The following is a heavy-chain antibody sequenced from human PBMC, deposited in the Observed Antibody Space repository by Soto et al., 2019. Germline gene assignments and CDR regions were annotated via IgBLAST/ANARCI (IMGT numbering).Heavy chain of an antibody. CDR1: GDSISSYY. J-gene: IGHJ4*02. V-gene: IGHV4-59*01. CDR2: IYYSGNT. D-gene: IGHD6-13*01. Sequence: QVQLQESGPGLIKPSETLSLTCTVSGDSISSYYWSWIRQPPGKGLEWIGFIYYSGNTNYNPSLKSRVTMSIDTFKNQFSLKLSSVTAADTAVYYCARDQGIGASGPFDYWGLGSLVTVSS. CDR3: ARDQGIGASGPFDY.